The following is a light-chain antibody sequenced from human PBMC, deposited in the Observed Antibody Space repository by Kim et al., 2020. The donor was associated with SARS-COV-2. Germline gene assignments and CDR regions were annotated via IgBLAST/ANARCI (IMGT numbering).Light chain of an antibody. CDR2: DTT. CDR3: ATWDGSLSAGV. J-gene: IGLJ2*01. V-gene: IGLV1-51*01. CDR1: TPTVGPIE. Sequence: GRQLPISSSGSTPTVGPIEVSRYTQLPGPAPHLLTSDTTERPSGIPDRFSAAKSGPSATLGITGLQTGDEAVYYCATWDGSLSAGVFGGGTQLTVL.